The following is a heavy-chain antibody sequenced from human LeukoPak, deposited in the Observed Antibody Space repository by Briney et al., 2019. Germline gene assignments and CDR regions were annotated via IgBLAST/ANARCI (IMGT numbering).Heavy chain of an antibody. CDR2: INPNSGGT. CDR3: ATITASGYAGNY. J-gene: IGHJ4*02. V-gene: IGHV1-2*06. D-gene: IGHD5-12*01. CDR1: GYTFTSYG. Sequence: GASVKVSCKASGYTFTSYGISWVRQAPGQGLEWMGRINPNSGGTNYAQKFQGRVTMTRDTSISTAYMELSRLRSDDTAVYYCATITASGYAGNYWGQGTLVTVSS.